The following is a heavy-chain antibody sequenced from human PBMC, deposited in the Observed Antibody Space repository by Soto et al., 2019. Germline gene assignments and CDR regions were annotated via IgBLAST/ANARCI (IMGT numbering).Heavy chain of an antibody. J-gene: IGHJ6*02. CDR1: GYTFTAYH. CDR3: ARNMDYYYGRGSGNGHGV. CDR2: INPKFGDT. Sequence: QVQLVQSGAEVKEPGESVRVSCEASGYTFTAYHIHWVRQAPGQVLEWMGWINPKFGDTTYAQDFQGRVSMTRDMSISTVYMEVSRLTSDDTAIDYCARNMDYYYGRGSGNGHGVWGQGTTVTVFS. V-gene: IGHV1-2*02. D-gene: IGHD3-10*02.